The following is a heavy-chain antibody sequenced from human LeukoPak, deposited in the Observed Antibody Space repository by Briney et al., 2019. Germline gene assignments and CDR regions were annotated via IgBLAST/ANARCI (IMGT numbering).Heavy chain of an antibody. CDR1: GFTFSNYV. D-gene: IGHD3-9*01. CDR2: ISDSGGDR. CDR3: ATRATGRFFDN. Sequence: PGGSLRHSCAASGFTFSNYVMSWVRQAPGKGLEWVSSISDSGGDRNDADSVKGRFTISRDNSKNTLYLQMDSLRVEDTAVYYCATRATGRFFDNWGQGTLVTVSS. V-gene: IGHV3-23*01. J-gene: IGHJ4*02.